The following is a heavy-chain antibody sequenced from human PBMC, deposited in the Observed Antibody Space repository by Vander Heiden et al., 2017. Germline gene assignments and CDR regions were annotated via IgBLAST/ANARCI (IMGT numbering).Heavy chain of an antibody. Sequence: EVQLLESGGGLVQPGGSLRLSCAASGFTFSSYAMSWVRQAPGKGLEWVSAISGSGGSTYYADAVKGRFTISRDNSKNTLYLKMKSLRAEDTAVYYCAKDRGLGEQPDYWGQGTLVTVSS. CDR1: GFTFSSYA. CDR2: ISGSGGST. CDR3: AKDRGLGEQPDY. J-gene: IGHJ4*02. V-gene: IGHV3-23*01. D-gene: IGHD1-1*01.